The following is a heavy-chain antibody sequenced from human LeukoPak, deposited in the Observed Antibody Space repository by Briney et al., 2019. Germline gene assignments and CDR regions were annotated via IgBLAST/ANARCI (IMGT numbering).Heavy chain of an antibody. CDR2: INPNSGGT. CDR3: ARDYGSGSYAYYYGMDV. V-gene: IGHV1-2*02. CDR1: GYTFTGYY. J-gene: IGHJ6*02. Sequence: GASVKVSCKASGYTFTGYYMHWVRQAPGQGLEWMGWINPNSGGTNYAQKFQGRVTMTRDTSISTAYMELSRLRSDDTAVYYCARDYGSGSYAYYYGMDVWSQGTTVTVSS. D-gene: IGHD3-10*01.